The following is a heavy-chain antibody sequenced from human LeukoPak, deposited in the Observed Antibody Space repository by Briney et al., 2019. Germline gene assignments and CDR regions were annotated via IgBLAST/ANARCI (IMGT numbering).Heavy chain of an antibody. J-gene: IGHJ3*02. D-gene: IGHD4-23*01. CDR3: AREERWYHDAFDI. CDR2: ISSSSSYV. CDR1: GFTFSSYS. V-gene: IGHV3-21*01. Sequence: GGSLRLSCAASGFTFSSYSMNWVRQAPGKGLEWVSSISSSSSYVYYADSVKGRFTISRDNAKNSLYLQMNSLRAEDTAVYYCAREERWYHDAFDIWGQGTMVTVSS.